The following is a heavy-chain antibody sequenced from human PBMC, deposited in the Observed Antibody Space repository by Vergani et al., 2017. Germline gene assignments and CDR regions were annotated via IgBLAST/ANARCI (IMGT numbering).Heavy chain of an antibody. CDR2: MNPNSGNT. V-gene: IGHV1-8*01. Sequence: QVQLVQSGAEVKKPGASVKVSCKASGYTFTSYDINWVRQATGQGLEWMGWMNPNSGNTGYAQKCQGRVTMTRNTSISTDYMELSSLRSEDTAVYYCARSSGSWYYYYYGMDVWGQGTTVTVSS. CDR3: ARSSGSWYYYYYGMDV. CDR1: GYTFTSYD. J-gene: IGHJ6*02. D-gene: IGHD6-13*01.